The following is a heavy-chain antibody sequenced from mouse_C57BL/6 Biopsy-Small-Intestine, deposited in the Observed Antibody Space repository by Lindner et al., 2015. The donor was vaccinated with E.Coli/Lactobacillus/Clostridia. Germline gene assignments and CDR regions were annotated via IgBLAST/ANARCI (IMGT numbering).Heavy chain of an antibody. CDR2: IYPNNGVT. CDR3: ARRTGPYAMDY. V-gene: IGHV1-34*02. Sequence: VQLQESGPELVKPGDSVKMSCKVSGYIFTNYYMDWVKQSHGKSLEWIGYIYPNNGVTSYNQKFKGKATVTVDKSSSTAYMELHSLTSEDSAVYYCARRTGPYAMDYWGQGTSVTVSS. D-gene: IGHD4-1*01. CDR1: GYIFTNYY. J-gene: IGHJ4*01.